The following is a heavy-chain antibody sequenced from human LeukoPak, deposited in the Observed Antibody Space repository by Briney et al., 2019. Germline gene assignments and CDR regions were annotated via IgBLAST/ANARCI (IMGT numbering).Heavy chain of an antibody. CDR3: ARGRWVTMVRGASQAGRHWFDP. V-gene: IGHV4-34*01. Sequence: KTSETLSLTCAVYGGSFSGYYWSWTRQPPGKGLEWIGEINHSGSTNYNPSLKSRVTISVDTSKNQFSLKLSSVTAADTAVYYCARGRWVTMVRGASQAGRHWFDPWGQGTLVTVSS. J-gene: IGHJ5*02. CDR2: INHSGST. CDR1: GGSFSGYY. D-gene: IGHD3-10*01.